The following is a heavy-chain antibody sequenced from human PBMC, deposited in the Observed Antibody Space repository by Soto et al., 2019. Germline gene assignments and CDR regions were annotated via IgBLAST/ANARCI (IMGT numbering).Heavy chain of an antibody. J-gene: IGHJ2*01. CDR1: VYSFTNYW. V-gene: IGHV5-51*01. CDR3: ARQNRQYSYCEL. CDR2: IYPGDSNT. Sequence: EVPLVQSGAEVKKPGESLKISCKVSVYSFTNYWIGWVRQLPGKGLEWMGIIYPGDSNTKYNPSFQGQVTISADKSIDTAYLQWSSLTAADTAMYYCARQNRQYSYCELWGRGTLLTVSS. D-gene: IGHD4-4*01.